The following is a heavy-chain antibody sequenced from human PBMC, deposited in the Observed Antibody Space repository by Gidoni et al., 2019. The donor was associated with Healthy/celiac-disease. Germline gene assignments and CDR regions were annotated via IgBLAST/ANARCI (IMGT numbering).Heavy chain of an antibody. D-gene: IGHD6-13*01. Sequence: QVQLQESGPGLVKPSETLSLTCTVSGGSISSYYWSWIRQPPGKGLEWIGYIYYSGSTNYNPSLKSRVTISVDTSKNQFSLKLSSVTAADTAVYYCARDLTSSPNDAFDIWGQGTMVTVSS. J-gene: IGHJ3*02. CDR1: GGSISSYY. CDR2: IYYSGST. CDR3: ARDLTSSPNDAFDI. V-gene: IGHV4-59*01.